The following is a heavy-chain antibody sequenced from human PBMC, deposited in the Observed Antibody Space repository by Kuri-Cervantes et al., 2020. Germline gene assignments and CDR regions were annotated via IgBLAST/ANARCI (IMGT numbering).Heavy chain of an antibody. D-gene: IGHD6-6*01. CDR2: MNPNSGNT. V-gene: IGHV1-8*02. Sequence: ASVKVSCKASGYTFTGYYMHWVRQAPGQGLEWMGWMNPNSGNTGYAQKFQGRVTMTRNTSISTAYMELSSLRSEDTAVYYCARETSSIARINWFDPWGQGTLVTVSS. CDR3: ARETSSIARINWFDP. CDR1: GYTFTGYY. J-gene: IGHJ5*02.